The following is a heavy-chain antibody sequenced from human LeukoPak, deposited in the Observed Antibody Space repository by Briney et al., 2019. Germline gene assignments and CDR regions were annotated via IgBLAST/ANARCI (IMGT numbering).Heavy chain of an antibody. V-gene: IGHV1-2*02. J-gene: IGHJ6*03. CDR1: GYTFTGCY. CDR3: ARDSQWLVHYYYYMDV. Sequence: GASVKVSCKASGYTFTGCYMHWVRQAPGQGLEWMGWINPNSGGTNYAQKFQGRVTMTRDTSISTAYMELSRLRSDDTAVYYCARDSQWLVHYYYYMDVWGKGTTVTVSS. CDR2: INPNSGGT. D-gene: IGHD6-19*01.